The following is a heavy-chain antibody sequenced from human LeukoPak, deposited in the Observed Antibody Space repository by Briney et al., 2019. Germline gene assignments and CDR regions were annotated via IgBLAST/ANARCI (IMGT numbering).Heavy chain of an antibody. CDR1: GGSISSYY. CDR3: ASLYSSSWYDAFDI. V-gene: IGHV4-59*01. J-gene: IGHJ3*02. D-gene: IGHD6-13*01. CDR2: IYYSGST. Sequence: PSETLSLTCTVSGGSISSYYWSWIRQPPGKGLEWIGYIYYSGSTNYNPSLKSRVTISVDTYKNPFSLKLSSVTAADTAVYYCASLYSSSWYDAFDIWGQGKMVTVSS.